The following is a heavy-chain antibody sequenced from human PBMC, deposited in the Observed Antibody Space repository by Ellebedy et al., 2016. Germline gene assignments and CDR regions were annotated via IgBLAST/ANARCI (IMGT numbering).Heavy chain of an antibody. D-gene: IGHD2-15*01. V-gene: IGHV2-5*01. CDR3: AHRHRGGSRTGSFDY. CDR2: IYWNDDK. J-gene: IGHJ4*02. CDR1: GFSLSTSGVG. Sequence: SGPTLVKPTQTLTLTCTFSGFSLSTSGVGVGWIRQPPGKALEWLALIYWNDDKRYSPSLKSRLTITKDTSKNQVVLTMTNMDPVDTATYYCAHRHRGGSRTGSFDYWGQGTLVTVSS.